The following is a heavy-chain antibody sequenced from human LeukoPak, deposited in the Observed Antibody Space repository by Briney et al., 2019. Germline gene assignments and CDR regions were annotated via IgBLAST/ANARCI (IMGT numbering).Heavy chain of an antibody. CDR3: AKDREEGSSWYGVFDY. D-gene: IGHD6-13*01. Sequence: PGGSLRLSCAASRFTFSSYSMNWVRQAPGKGLEWVSSISSSSSYIYYADSVKGRFTISRDNAKNSLYLQMNSLRAEDTALYYCAKDREEGSSWYGVFDYWGQGTLVTVSS. CDR2: ISSSSSYI. V-gene: IGHV3-21*04. CDR1: RFTFSSYS. J-gene: IGHJ4*02.